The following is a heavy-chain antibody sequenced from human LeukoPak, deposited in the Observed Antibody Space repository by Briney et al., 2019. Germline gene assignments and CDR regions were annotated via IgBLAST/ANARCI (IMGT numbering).Heavy chain of an antibody. J-gene: IGHJ4*02. CDR1: GGSISSYY. CDR3: ARGGQYYGSGSYPHY. CDR2: IYYTGST. D-gene: IGHD3-10*01. V-gene: IGHV4-59*08. Sequence: SETLSLTCTVSGGSISSYYWSWIRQPPGKGLEWIGYIYYTGSTNYNPSLKSRVTISVDTSKNQFSLKLSSVTAADTAVYHCARGGQYYGSGSYPHYWGQGTLVTVSS.